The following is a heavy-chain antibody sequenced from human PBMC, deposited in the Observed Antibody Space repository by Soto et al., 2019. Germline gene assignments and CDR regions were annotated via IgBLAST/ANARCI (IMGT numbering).Heavy chain of an antibody. J-gene: IGHJ3*02. CDR1: GFTFSSYA. CDR2: ISGSGGST. CDR3: ANRDIVVVPAARPVDI. Sequence: GGSLRLSCAASGFTFSSYAMSWVRQAPGKGLEWVSAISGSGGSTYYADSVKGRFTISRDNSKNTLYLQMNSLRAEDTAVYYCANRDIVVVPAARPVDIWGQGTMVTVSS. V-gene: IGHV3-23*01. D-gene: IGHD2-2*01.